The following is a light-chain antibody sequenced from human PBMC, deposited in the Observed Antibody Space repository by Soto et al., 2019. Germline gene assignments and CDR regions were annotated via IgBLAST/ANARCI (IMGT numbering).Light chain of an antibody. J-gene: IGKJ4*01. CDR1: QSFSTW. V-gene: IGKV1-5*01. CDR3: QQYNSYPLT. Sequence: DIQMTQSPSVLSASVGDRVTITCRASQSFSTWLAWYQQKPGSAPELLIYDASNLQSGVPSRFSGSGAGTEFTLTISSLQPDDFATYYCQQYNSYPLTFGGGTRVEIK. CDR2: DAS.